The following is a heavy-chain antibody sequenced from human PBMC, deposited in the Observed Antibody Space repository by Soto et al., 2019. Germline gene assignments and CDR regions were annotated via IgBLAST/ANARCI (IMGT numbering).Heavy chain of an antibody. D-gene: IGHD3-9*01. V-gene: IGHV4-39*01. CDR1: GGSISSSSYY. Sequence: SETLSLTCTVSGGSISSSSYYWGWIRQPPGKGLEWIGSIYYSGSTYYNPSLKSRVTISVDTSKNQFSLKLSSVTAADTAVYYCAASRYFDWLLSNYWGQGTLVTAPQ. CDR2: IYYSGST. J-gene: IGHJ4*02. CDR3: AASRYFDWLLSNY.